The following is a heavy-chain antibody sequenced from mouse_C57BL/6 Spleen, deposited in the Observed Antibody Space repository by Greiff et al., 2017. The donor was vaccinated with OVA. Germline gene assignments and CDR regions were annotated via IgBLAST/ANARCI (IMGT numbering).Heavy chain of an antibody. D-gene: IGHD4-1*01. CDR3: ARGETGQRGYFDV. J-gene: IGHJ1*03. V-gene: IGHV1-64*01. CDR1: GYTFTSYW. CDR2: IHPNSGST. Sequence: QVQLQQPGAELVKPGASVKLSCKASGYTFTSYWMHWVKQRPGQGLEWIGMIHPNSGSTNYNEKFKSKATLTVDKSSSTAYMQLSSLTSEDSAVYYCARGETGQRGYFDVWGTGTTVTVSS.